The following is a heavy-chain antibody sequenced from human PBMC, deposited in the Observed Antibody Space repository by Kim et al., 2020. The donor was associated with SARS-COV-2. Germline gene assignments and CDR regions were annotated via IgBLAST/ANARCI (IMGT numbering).Heavy chain of an antibody. CDR1: GGSISSSSYY. Sequence: SETLSLTCTVSGGSISSSSYYWGWFRQPPGKGLEWIGSIYYSGSTYYNPSLKSRVTISVDTSKNQFSLKLSSVTAADTAVYYCASRRTRVGVRGVIISYNWFDPWGQGTLVTVSS. J-gene: IGHJ5*02. D-gene: IGHD3-10*01. V-gene: IGHV4-39*01. CDR2: IYYSGST. CDR3: ASRRTRVGVRGVIISYNWFDP.